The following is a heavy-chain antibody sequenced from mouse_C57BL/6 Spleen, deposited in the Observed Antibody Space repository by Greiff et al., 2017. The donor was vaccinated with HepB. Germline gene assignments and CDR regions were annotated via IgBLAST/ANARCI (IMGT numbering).Heavy chain of an antibody. CDR2: ISYDGSN. CDR3: ARDRRRLDY. V-gene: IGHV3-6*01. J-gene: IGHJ4*01. CDR1: GYSITSGYY. Sequence: EVKLMESGPGLVKPSQSLSLTCSVTGYSITSGYYWNWIRQFPGNKLEWMGYISYDGSNNYNPSLKNRISITRDTSKNQFFLKLNSVTTEDTATYYCARDRRRLDYWGQGTSVTVSS.